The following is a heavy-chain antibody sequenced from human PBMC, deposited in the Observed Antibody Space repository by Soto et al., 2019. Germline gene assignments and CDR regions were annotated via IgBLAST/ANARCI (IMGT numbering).Heavy chain of an antibody. CDR2: MDIKNDYT. Sequence: QVQLVQSGATVKSPGASVKVSCKASGYTFINKDITWVRQAAGQGLEWMGWMDIKNDYTVYAQKFKGRVTMTRDTSIDTAYMELSGLRPEDTAVYYCARVDFWTSYDKMASWFDPWGQGTLVTVSA. D-gene: IGHD3-10*01. CDR3: ARVDFWTSYDKMASWFDP. V-gene: IGHV1-8*01. J-gene: IGHJ5*02. CDR1: GYTFINKD.